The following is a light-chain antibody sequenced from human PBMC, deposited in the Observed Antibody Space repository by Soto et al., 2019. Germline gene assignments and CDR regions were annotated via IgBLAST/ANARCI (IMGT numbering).Light chain of an antibody. CDR3: AACDDSLIGWV. CDR2: RNN. Sequence: QSVLTQPPSASGTPGQRFTISCSGSRSNIGSNYVYWYQQLPGTAPKLLIYRNNQRPSGVPDRFSGSKSGTSASLAISGLRSEDEADYYCAACDDSLIGWVFGLGTKLTVL. V-gene: IGLV1-47*01. J-gene: IGLJ3*02. CDR1: RSNIGSNY.